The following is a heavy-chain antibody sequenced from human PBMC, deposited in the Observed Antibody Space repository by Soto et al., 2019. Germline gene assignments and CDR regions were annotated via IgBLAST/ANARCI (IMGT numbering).Heavy chain of an antibody. V-gene: IGHV4-4*02. CDR2: IHDSGNT. CDR3: AHTIGAGSYVPY. Sequence: QVQLQESGPGLVKPSGTLSLTCAVSGDSIGNNNWWSWVRQPPGKGLEWIGEIHDSGNTNYNPSLKSRVSMSVGNSKNQFSLNPRSVTAADTAVYYCAHTIGAGSYVPYWGQGNLVTVSS. D-gene: IGHD3-10*01. J-gene: IGHJ4*02. CDR1: GDSIGNNNW.